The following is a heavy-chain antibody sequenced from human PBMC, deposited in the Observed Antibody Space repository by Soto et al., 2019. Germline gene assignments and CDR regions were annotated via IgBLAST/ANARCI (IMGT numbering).Heavy chain of an antibody. CDR2: ISDSGDST. J-gene: IGHJ4*02. CDR3: AREKYCSSTSCYSWSLHY. Sequence: PGGSLRLSCAASEFTFSNDSMTWVRQAPGKGLGWVSRISDSGDSTYYADSVKGRFTISRDNSKNTLHLQMNSLRDEDTAVYYCAREKYCSSTSCYSWSLHYWGQGTLVTVS. CDR1: EFTFSNDS. V-gene: IGHV3-23*01. D-gene: IGHD2-2*01.